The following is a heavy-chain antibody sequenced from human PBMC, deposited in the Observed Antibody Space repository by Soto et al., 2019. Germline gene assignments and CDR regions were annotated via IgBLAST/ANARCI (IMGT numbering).Heavy chain of an antibody. CDR2: ITGTGDTT. V-gene: IGHV3-23*01. Sequence: PGGSLRLSCVDSGFTFSNYAMTWVRQAPGKGLDWVSSITGTGDTTYYADSVKGRFTISRDNSKSTLFLQMSSLRAEDTAIYYCAKQYNWTPDDPWGQGTLVPVSS. D-gene: IGHD1-20*01. CDR3: AKQYNWTPDDP. CDR1: GFTFSNYA. J-gene: IGHJ5*02.